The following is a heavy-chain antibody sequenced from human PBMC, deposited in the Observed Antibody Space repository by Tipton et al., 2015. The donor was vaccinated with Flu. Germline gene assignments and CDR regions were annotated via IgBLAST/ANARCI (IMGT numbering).Heavy chain of an antibody. J-gene: IGHJ4*02. V-gene: IGHV4-61*02. Sequence: TLSLTCSVSGDSIKRSTCHWGWIRQSPGKGLEWIGRIYTSGSTTYNPSLTSRVTISLDASRNQFSLKLSSVTAADTAMYYCAREGVPSLGWNPDYWGQGTQVTVSS. D-gene: IGHD1-1*01. CDR1: GDSIKRSTCH. CDR2: IYTSGST. CDR3: AREGVPSLGWNPDY.